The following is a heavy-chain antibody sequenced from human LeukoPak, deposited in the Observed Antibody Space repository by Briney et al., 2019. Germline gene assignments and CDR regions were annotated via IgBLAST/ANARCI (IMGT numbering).Heavy chain of an antibody. Sequence: GGSLRLSCSASQSIVSSRYMSWVRQAPGKGLEWVSSISSSSSYIYYADSVKGRFTISRDNAKNSLYLQMNTLRAEDTAVYYCARDSDVHCSGGSCTNFDYWGQGTLVTVSS. J-gene: IGHJ4*02. CDR2: ISSSSSYI. CDR1: QSIVSSRY. V-gene: IGHV3-21*01. CDR3: ARDSDVHCSGGSCTNFDY. D-gene: IGHD2-15*01.